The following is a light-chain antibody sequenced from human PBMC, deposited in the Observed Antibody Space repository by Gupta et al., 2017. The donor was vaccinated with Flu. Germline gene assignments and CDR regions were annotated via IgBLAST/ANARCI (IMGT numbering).Light chain of an antibody. Sequence: DIQMTQSPSSLSASVGDRVTITCRASQSIRSYLHWYQQKPGTAPKLLIYAASSLHSGVPSRCSGSGSGTECTLTISSLQPEDFATDYCQQSYSTPPWTFGEGTKVEIK. V-gene: IGKV1-39*01. CDR3: QQSYSTPPWT. CDR2: AAS. CDR1: QSIRSY. J-gene: IGKJ1*01.